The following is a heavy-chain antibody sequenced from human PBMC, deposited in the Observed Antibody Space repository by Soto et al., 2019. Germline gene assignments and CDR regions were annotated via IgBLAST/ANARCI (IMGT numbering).Heavy chain of an antibody. CDR2: ISAYNGNT. V-gene: IGHV1-18*01. D-gene: IGHD4-17*01. J-gene: IGHJ4*02. CDR1: GYTFTSYG. CDR3: ATFTDDYGDPHFYY. Sequence: ASVKVSCKASGYTFTSYGISWVRQAPGQGLEWMGWISAYNGNTNYAQKLQGRVTMTTDTSTSTAYMELRSLRSDDTAVYYCATFTDDYGDPHFYYWGQGTLVTVSS.